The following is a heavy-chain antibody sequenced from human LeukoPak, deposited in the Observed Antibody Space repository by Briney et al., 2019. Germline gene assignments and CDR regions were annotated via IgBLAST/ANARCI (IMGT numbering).Heavy chain of an antibody. Sequence: GGSLRLSCAASGFTFSHSAMSWVRQAPGKGLEWVSGITGSGGSTYYADSVKGRFTISRDNSKNTLYLQMNSLRAEDTAIYYCARDERLLSFLKWGQGTLVTVSS. CDR1: GFTFSHSA. J-gene: IGHJ4*02. V-gene: IGHV3-23*01. CDR2: ITGSGGST. D-gene: IGHD3-3*01. CDR3: ARDERLLSFLK.